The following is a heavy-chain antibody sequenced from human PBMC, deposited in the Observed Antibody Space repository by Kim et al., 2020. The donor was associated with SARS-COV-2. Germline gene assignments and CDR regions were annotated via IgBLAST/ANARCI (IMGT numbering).Heavy chain of an antibody. V-gene: IGHV7-4-1*02. CDR1: GYTFTSYA. CDR3: ARAPRMFLAGLSPFDY. J-gene: IGHJ4*02. CDR2: VNTNTGNP. D-gene: IGHD3-9*01. Sequence: ASVKVSCKASGYTFTSYAMNWVRQAPGQGLEWMGWVNTNTGNPTYAQGFTGRFVFSLDTSVSTAYLQISSLKAEDTAVYYCARAPRMFLAGLSPFDYWGQGTLVTVSS.